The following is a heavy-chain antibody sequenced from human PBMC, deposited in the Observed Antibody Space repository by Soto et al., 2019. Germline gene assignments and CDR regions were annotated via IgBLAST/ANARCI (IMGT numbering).Heavy chain of an antibody. Sequence: QVQLQESGPGLVKPSGTLSLTCAVSGDSISSNNWWTWVRQPPGKGLEWIGEIYHSGSNNYNPSLRSRVTISEENSNTEFSLKGSSVPAGNTAVYYWGKKRGTRGGYYFDFGGQGTLVTPSP. CDR2: IYHSGSN. J-gene: IGHJ4*02. CDR1: GDSISSNNW. V-gene: IGHV4-4*02. CDR3: GKKRGTRGGYYFDF. D-gene: IGHD7-27*01.